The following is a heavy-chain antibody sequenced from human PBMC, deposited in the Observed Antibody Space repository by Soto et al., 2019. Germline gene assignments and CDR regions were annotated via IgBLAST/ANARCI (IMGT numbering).Heavy chain of an antibody. J-gene: IGHJ4*02. D-gene: IGHD2-15*01. CDR2: ISYDGSNK. Sequence: GGSLRLSCAASGFTFSSYAMHWVRQAPGKGLEWVAVISYDGSNKYYADSVKGRFTISRDNSKNTLYLQMNGLRAEDTAVYYCARDGGGYCSGGSCYDFDYWGQGTLVTVSS. V-gene: IGHV3-30-3*01. CDR1: GFTFSSYA. CDR3: ARDGGGYCSGGSCYDFDY.